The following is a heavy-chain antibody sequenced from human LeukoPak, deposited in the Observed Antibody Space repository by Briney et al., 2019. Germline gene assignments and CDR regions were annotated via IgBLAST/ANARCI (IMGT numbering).Heavy chain of an antibody. CDR1: GFTFSSYA. CDR2: ISYDGSNK. Sequence: PGGSLRLSCAASGFTFSSYAMHWVRQAPGKGLEWVAVISYDGSNKYYADFVKGRFTISRDNSKNTLYLQMNSLRAEDTAVYYCARDSKSVRLSFDYWGQGTLVTVSS. D-gene: IGHD4-17*01. CDR3: ARDSKSVRLSFDY. V-gene: IGHV3-30*01. J-gene: IGHJ4*02.